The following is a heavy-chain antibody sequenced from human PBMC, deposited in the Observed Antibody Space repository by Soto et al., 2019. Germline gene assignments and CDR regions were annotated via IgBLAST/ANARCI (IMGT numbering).Heavy chain of an antibody. D-gene: IGHD3-3*01. CDR3: ARGGQLAVMVFGVVRNWFDP. CDR1: GGSISSGGYY. Sequence: SDTLSLTCTVSGGSISSGGYYWSWLRQHPGKGLEWIGYIYYSGSTYYNPSLKSRVTISVDTSKNQSSLKLSSVTAADTAVYYCARGGQLAVMVFGVVRNWFDPWGQGTLVTVSS. V-gene: IGHV4-31*03. J-gene: IGHJ5*02. CDR2: IYYSGST.